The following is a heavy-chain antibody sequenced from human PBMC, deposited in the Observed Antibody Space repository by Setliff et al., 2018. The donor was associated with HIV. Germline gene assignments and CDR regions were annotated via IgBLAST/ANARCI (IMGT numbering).Heavy chain of an antibody. CDR1: GFTFSTYA. CDR2: ISRSSDSA. CDR3: AKDRGDSDY. D-gene: IGHD3-10*01. Sequence: AGGSLRLSCVASGFTFSTYAMSWVRQAPGKGLEWVSTISRSSDSAYYADSVKGRFTISRDNSKNTLYLQMNSLRVEDTAVYYCAKDRGDSDYWGQGTLVTVSS. V-gene: IGHV3-23*01. J-gene: IGHJ4*02.